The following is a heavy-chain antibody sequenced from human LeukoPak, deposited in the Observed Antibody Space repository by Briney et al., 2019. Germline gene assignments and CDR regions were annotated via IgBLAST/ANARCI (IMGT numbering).Heavy chain of an antibody. CDR1: GGSISSYY. D-gene: IGHD5-12*01. Sequence: SETLSLTCTVSGGSISSYYWSWIRQPPGKGLEWIGEINHSGSTNYNPSLKSRVTISVDTSKNQFSLKLSSVTAADTAVYYCARGRATGNLDYWGQGTLVTVSS. J-gene: IGHJ4*02. V-gene: IGHV4-34*01. CDR3: ARGRATGNLDY. CDR2: INHSGST.